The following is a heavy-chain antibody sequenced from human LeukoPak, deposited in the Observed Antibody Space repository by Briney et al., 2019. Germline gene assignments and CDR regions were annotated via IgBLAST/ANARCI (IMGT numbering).Heavy chain of an antibody. CDR2: IIPILGIA. CDR3: ARSIAAAGTEAAY. V-gene: IGHV1-69*04. D-gene: IGHD6-13*01. CDR1: GDTFSSYA. J-gene: IGHJ4*02. Sequence: AASVKVSCKASGDTFSSYAISWVRQAPGQGLEWMGRIIPILGIANYAQKFQGRVTITADKSTSTAYMELSSLRSEDTAVYYCARSIAAAGTEAAYWGQGTLVTVSS.